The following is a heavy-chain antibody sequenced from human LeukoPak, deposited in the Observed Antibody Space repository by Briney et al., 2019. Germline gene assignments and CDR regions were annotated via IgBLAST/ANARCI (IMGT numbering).Heavy chain of an antibody. V-gene: IGHV4-34*01. D-gene: IGHD3-16*02. CDR1: GGSFSGYY. CDR2: INHSGST. Sequence: PSETLSLTCAVYGGSFSGYYWSWIRQPPGKGLEWIGEINHSGSTNYNPSLKSRVTISVDTSKNQFSLKLSSVTAADTAVYYCARVFDYDYVWGSYRFHYYFDYWGQGTLVAVSS. J-gene: IGHJ4*02. CDR3: ARVFDYDYVWGSYRFHYYFDY.